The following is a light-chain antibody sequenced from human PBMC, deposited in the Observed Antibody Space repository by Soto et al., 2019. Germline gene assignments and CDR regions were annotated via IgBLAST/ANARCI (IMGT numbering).Light chain of an antibody. J-gene: IGLJ3*02. V-gene: IGLV4-69*01. CDR1: SGHSSYA. Sequence: QAVVTQSPSASASLEASVKLTCTLSSGHSSYAIAWHQQQPEKGPRYLMKVISDGSHTKGDGIPDRFSGSSSGAERYLTISSLQSEDEADYYCQPWDTGRVFGGGTKLTVL. CDR3: QPWDTGRV. CDR2: VISDGSH.